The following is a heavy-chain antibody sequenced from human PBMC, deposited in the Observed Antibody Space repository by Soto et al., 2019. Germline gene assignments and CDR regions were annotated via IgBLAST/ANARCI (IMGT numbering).Heavy chain of an antibody. CDR3: ARDHVVRGNYYDY. Sequence: LVKVSCKASGYTFNTFGITWVRQAPGQGLERMRSISGYSDKRNYSRKLQDRNTLNADTSTTTSYMELRSLTSDDTAVYYCARDHVVRGNYYDYWGQGTLVTVSS. D-gene: IGHD1-26*01. J-gene: IGHJ4*02. CDR2: ISGYSDKR. CDR1: GYTFNTFG. V-gene: IGHV1-18*01.